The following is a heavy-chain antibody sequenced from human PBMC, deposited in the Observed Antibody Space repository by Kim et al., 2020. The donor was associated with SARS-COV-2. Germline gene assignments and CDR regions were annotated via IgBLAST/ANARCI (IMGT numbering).Heavy chain of an antibody. J-gene: IGHJ6*01. Sequence: GGSLRLSCAASGFTFSNFWMHWVRQAPGKGLEWVGRTKSDTDGGSYEYAVPGRFRITIYSYETKMSLELNILRSKNADTYLYFSNRADPTNASYGMDLWG. CDR1: GFTFSNFW. CDR3: NRADPTNASYGMDL. V-gene: IGHV3-15*01. D-gene: IGHD6-13*01. CDR2: TKSDTDGGSY.